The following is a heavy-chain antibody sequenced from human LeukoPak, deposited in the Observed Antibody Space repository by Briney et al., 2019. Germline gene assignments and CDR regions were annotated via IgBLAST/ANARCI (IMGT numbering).Heavy chain of an antibody. Sequence: GGSLRLSCAASGFTFSSYGMHWVRQAPGKGLEWVAVISYDGSNKYYADSVKGRFTISRDNSKNTLYLQMNSLRAEDTAVYYCAKDLADRSYYDSSGFDYWGQGTLVTVSS. V-gene: IGHV3-30*18. CDR2: ISYDGSNK. D-gene: IGHD3-22*01. CDR1: GFTFSSYG. J-gene: IGHJ4*02. CDR3: AKDLADRSYYDSSGFDY.